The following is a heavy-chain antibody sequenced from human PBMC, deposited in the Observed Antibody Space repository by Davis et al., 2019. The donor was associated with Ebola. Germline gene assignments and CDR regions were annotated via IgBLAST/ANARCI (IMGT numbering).Heavy chain of an antibody. J-gene: IGHJ4*02. Sequence: ASVKVSCKASGYSFTGYYLHWLRLAPGQGLEWMGWINANTGGTRYAQKFQGWVTLTRDTSISTAYMELYRLRSDDTAVYYCARVGTVTTTFDYWGQGTLVTVSS. D-gene: IGHD4-17*01. CDR1: GYSFTGYY. CDR3: ARVGTVTTTFDY. CDR2: INANTGGT. V-gene: IGHV1-2*04.